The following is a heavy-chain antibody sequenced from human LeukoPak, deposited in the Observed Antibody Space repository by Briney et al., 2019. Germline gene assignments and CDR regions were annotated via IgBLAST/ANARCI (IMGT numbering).Heavy chain of an antibody. CDR1: GFTFSSYA. Sequence: PGGSLRLSCAASGFTFSSYAMHWVRQAPGKGLEWVAVISYDGSNKYYADSVKGRFTISRDNSKNTLYLQMNSLRAEDTAVYYCARAGYCSGGSCYFQPYFDYWGQGTLVTVSS. D-gene: IGHD2-15*01. CDR3: ARAGYCSGGSCYFQPYFDY. J-gene: IGHJ4*02. CDR2: ISYDGSNK. V-gene: IGHV3-30*04.